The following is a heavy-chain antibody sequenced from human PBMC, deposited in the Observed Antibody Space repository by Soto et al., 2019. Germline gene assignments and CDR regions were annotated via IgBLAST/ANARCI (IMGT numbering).Heavy chain of an antibody. V-gene: IGHV4-31*03. CDR2: TSNSGST. J-gene: IGHJ4*02. CDR3: ARGGGSTKVDY. CDR1: GGSITSSGYY. D-gene: IGHD2-2*01. Sequence: QVQLQESGPGLVKPSQTLSLTCTVSGGSITSSGYYWSWIRQHPGEGLEWIGFTSNSGSTSYNPSLKSRVTISVDTSSTQFSLNLKSVTAADTAAYYCARGGGSTKVDYWGQGTLVTVSP.